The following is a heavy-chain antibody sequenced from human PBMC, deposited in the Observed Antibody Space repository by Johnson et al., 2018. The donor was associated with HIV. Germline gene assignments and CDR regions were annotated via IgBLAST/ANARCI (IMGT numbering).Heavy chain of an antibody. CDR1: GFTFSSYG. J-gene: IGHJ3*02. V-gene: IGHV3-30*03. CDR2: ISYDGSNK. Sequence: QVQLVESGGGVVQPGRSLRLSCAASGFTFSSYGMHWVRQAPGKGLEWVAVISYDGSNKYYADSVKGRFTISRDNSKNTLYLHMSSLRAEDTALYYCARDSFIAVTLSDAFDIWGQGTVVTVSS. D-gene: IGHD6-19*01. CDR3: ARDSFIAVTLSDAFDI.